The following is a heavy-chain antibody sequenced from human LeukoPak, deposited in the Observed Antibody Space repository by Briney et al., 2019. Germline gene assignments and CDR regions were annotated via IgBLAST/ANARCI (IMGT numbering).Heavy chain of an antibody. CDR1: GFSITSDYY. J-gene: IGHJ2*01. D-gene: IGHD3/OR15-3a*01. CDR3: ARAEGDFYRSYWYFDV. CDR2: FYHSGTT. Sequence: PSETLSLTCGVSGFSITSDYYWAWVRQPPGKGLEWLGSFYHSGTTYYNPSLRSRVTILGDTSRNQISLKLRFVTAADTALYFCARAEGDFYRSYWYFDVWGRGALVTVSP. V-gene: IGHV4-38-2*01.